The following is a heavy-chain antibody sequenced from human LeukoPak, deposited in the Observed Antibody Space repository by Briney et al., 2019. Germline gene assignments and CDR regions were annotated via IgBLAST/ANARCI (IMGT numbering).Heavy chain of an antibody. D-gene: IGHD3-9*01. CDR1: GFTFSSYW. Sequence: PGGSLRLSCAASGFTFSSYWMSWVRQAPGKGLEWVANIKQDGSEKYYVDSVKGRFTISRDNAKNSLFLQMSSLRAEDTAVYYCARDKSDWSLDPWGQGTPVTVSS. J-gene: IGHJ5*02. V-gene: IGHV3-7*01. CDR3: ARDKSDWSLDP. CDR2: IKQDGSEK.